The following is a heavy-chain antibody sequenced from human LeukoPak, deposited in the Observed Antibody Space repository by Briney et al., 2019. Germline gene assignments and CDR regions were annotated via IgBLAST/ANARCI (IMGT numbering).Heavy chain of an antibody. V-gene: IGHV1-18*01. J-gene: IGHJ4*02. CDR2: ITAYNGNT. Sequence: GASVKVSCKGSGYPFSTYGISWVRQAPGQGLEWMGWITAYNGNTNYAQKLQGRVTMTTDTSTSTAYMELRSLRSDDTAVYYCARDLVRGFDYWGQGTLVTVSS. CDR3: ARDLVRGFDY. CDR1: GYPFSTYG. D-gene: IGHD6-13*01.